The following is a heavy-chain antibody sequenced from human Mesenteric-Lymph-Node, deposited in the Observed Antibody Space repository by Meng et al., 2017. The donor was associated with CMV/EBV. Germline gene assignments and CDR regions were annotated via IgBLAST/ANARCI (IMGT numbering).Heavy chain of an antibody. CDR1: GFTFSSYG. J-gene: IGHJ4*02. D-gene: IGHD4-23*01. V-gene: IGHV3-23*01. Sequence: GESLKISCVASGFTFSSYGMSWVRQAPGKGLEWVSGISGSGGSTYYADSVKGRFTISRDNSKNTLYLQMNSLRAEDTAVYYCASSTQAVVTNWGQGTLVTVSS. CDR3: ASSTQAVVTN. CDR2: ISGSGGST.